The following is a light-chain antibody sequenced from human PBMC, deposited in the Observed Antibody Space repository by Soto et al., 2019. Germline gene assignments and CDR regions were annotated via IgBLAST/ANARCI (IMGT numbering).Light chain of an antibody. CDR3: QQYNSYSRP. CDR2: KAS. CDR1: QSISSY. J-gene: IGKJ1*01. V-gene: IGKV1-5*03. Sequence: DIQMTQSPSSLSASVGDRVTITCRASQSISSYLNWYQQKPGKAPKLLIYKASTLKSGVPSRFSGSGSGTEFTLTISSLQPDDFATYYCQQYNSYSRPFGQGTKVDIK.